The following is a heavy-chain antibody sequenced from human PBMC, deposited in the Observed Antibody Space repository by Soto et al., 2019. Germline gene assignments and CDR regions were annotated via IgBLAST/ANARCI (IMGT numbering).Heavy chain of an antibody. V-gene: IGHV3-23*01. D-gene: IGHD2-21*02. J-gene: IGHJ6*02. CDR2: ISGSGGST. CDR1: GFTFSSYA. CDR3: AKVVVTPTRPYYYYGMDV. Sequence: GGSLRLSCAASGFTFSSYAMSWVRQAPGKGLEWVSAISGSGGSTYYADSVKGRFTISRDNSKNTLYLQMNSLRAEDTAVYYCAKVVVTPTRPYYYYGMDVWGQGTTVTVSS.